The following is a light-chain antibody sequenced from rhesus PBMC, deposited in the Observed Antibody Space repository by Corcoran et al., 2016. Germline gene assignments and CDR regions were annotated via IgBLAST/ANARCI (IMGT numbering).Light chain of an antibody. CDR1: QGINSY. CDR2: HSS. Sequence: DIQMTQSPSSLSASVGDRVTITCRASQGINSYLAWYQQKPGKAPKPLIYHSSNLEIGIPSRFSGIGPGTEFTLTYNSLQPEDFATYYCQQYNSNPFTFGPGTKLDIK. J-gene: IGKJ3*01. CDR3: QQYNSNPFT. V-gene: IGKV1-37*01.